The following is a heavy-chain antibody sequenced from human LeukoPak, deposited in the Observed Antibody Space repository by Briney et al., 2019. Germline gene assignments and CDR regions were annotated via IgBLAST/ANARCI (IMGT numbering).Heavy chain of an antibody. CDR1: GFTFDDYA. CDR2: ISWNSGSI. V-gene: IGHV3-9*01. Sequence: GGSLRLSCAASGFTFDDYAMHWVRQAPGKGLEWVSGISWNSGSIGYADSVRGRFTISRDNAKNSLYLQMNSLRAEDTALYYCAKGIAAADHYGMDVWGQGTTVTVSS. D-gene: IGHD6-13*01. CDR3: AKGIAAADHYGMDV. J-gene: IGHJ6*02.